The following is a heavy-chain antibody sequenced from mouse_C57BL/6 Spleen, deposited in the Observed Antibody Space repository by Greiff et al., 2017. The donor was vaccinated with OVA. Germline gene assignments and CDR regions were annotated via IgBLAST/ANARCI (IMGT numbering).Heavy chain of an antibody. CDR2: IDPSDSYT. Sequence: VQLQQPGAELVKPGASVKLSCKASGYTFTSYWMQWVKQRPGPGLEWIGEIDPSDSYTNYNQKFKGKATLTVDTSSSTAYMQLSSLTSEDSAVYYCARRGYGHYFDYWGQGTTLTVSS. J-gene: IGHJ2*01. D-gene: IGHD1-1*02. CDR3: ARRGYGHYFDY. V-gene: IGHV1-50*01. CDR1: GYTFTSYW.